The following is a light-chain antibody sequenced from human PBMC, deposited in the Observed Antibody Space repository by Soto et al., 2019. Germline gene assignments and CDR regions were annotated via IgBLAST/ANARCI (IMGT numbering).Light chain of an antibody. J-gene: IGKJ1*01. V-gene: IGKV3-20*01. CDR2: GAS. CDR3: QQYGSSLTWT. CDR1: QSVSSSY. Sequence: EIVLTQSPGTLSLSPGERATLSCRASQSVSSSYLAWYQQKPGQAPRLLIYGASSRATGIPDRFSGSESGTDFTLTISRLEPEDFAVYYCQQYGSSLTWTLGQGTKVEIK.